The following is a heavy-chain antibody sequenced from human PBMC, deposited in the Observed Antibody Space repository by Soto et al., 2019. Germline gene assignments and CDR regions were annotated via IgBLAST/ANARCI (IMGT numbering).Heavy chain of an antibody. V-gene: IGHV3-33*05. D-gene: IGHD3-10*01. J-gene: IGHJ5*02. CDR3: ARDTGGVLDP. CDR1: GFNFMKSG. CDR2: ISCSGCDT. Sequence: SQRISCAASGFNFMKSGISWDRQDPEKGLEWLAVISCSGCDTYHADSVKGRFTISRDNSKNTLYLQMNSLRAEDMAVYYCARDTGGVLDPWVQGTLVTVSS.